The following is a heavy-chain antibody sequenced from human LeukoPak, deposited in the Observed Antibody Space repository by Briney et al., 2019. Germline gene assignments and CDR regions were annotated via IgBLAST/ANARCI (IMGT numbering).Heavy chain of an antibody. CDR1: GFTFSSYS. CDR2: ISTSSSTI. J-gene: IGHJ6*04. CDR3: AELGITMIGGV. V-gene: IGHV3-48*04. Sequence: GGSLRLSCAASGFTFSSYSMNWVRQAPGKGLEGVSYISTSSSTIHYADSVKGRFTISRDNAKNSLYLQMNSLRAEDTAVYYCAELGITMIGGVWGKGTTVTISS. D-gene: IGHD3-10*02.